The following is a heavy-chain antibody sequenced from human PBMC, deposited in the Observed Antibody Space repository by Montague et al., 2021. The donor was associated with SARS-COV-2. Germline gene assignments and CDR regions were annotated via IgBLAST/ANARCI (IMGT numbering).Heavy chain of an antibody. D-gene: IGHD5-12*01. V-gene: IGHV4-39*07. CDR1: GGSISITDRY. CDR2: IYYTGTI. J-gene: IGHJ4*02. Sequence: SETLSLTCSVSGGSISITDRYWGWIRQPPGKGLEFIGTIYYTGTIYYNPSLKSRVTISRDTSKNQFSLKVTSVAAADTAVYYCARDLWVWLSVEGSFDSWGQGTLVTVSS. CDR3: ARDLWVWLSVEGSFDS.